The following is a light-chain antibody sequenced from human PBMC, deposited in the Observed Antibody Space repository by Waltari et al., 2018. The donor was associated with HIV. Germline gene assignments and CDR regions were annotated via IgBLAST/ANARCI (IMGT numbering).Light chain of an antibody. CDR2: GNS. Sequence: QSALTQEASVSGTVGQKVTLSCTGNINNIGSYAVGWYQQISHGAPKTVMVGNSLPSGISDRCSGSKSGATASLTISNLQPEDEAHYFCSSWDYRLRGQVFGGGTKLTVL. J-gene: IGLJ3*02. CDR3: SSWDYRLRGQV. CDR1: INNIGSYA. V-gene: IGLV1-44*01.